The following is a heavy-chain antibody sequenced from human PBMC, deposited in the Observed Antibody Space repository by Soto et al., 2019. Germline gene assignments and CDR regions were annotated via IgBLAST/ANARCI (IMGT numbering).Heavy chain of an antibody. CDR3: ARVYVNSGYDFDY. CDR1: GYTFTSYG. CDR2: ISAYNGNT. V-gene: IGHV1-18*01. D-gene: IGHD5-12*01. J-gene: IGHJ4*02. Sequence: ASVKVSCKASGYTFTSYGFSWVRQAPGQGLEWMGWISAYNGNTNYAQKLQGRVTMTRDTSTSTAYMELSSLRSEDTAVYYCARVYVNSGYDFDYWGQGTLVTVSS.